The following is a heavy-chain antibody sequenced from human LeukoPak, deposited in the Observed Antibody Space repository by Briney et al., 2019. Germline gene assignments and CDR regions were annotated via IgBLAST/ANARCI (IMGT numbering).Heavy chain of an antibody. V-gene: IGHV4-59*01. CDR2: IYYSGST. CDR1: GGSISSYY. J-gene: IGHJ4*02. D-gene: IGHD2-2*02. CDR3: ARVVPEGYSDY. Sequence: SETLSLTCTVSGGSISSYYWSWIRQPPGKGLEWIGYIYYSGSTNYNPSLKSRVTISVDTSKNQFSLKLSSVTAADTAVYYRARVVPEGYSDYWGQGTLVTVSS.